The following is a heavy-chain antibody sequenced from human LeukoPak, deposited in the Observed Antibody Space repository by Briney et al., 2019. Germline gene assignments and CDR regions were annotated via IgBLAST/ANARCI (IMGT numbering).Heavy chain of an antibody. CDR2: TNHSGST. J-gene: IGHJ4*02. D-gene: IGHD3-3*01. V-gene: IGHV4-34*01. Sequence: SETLSLTCAVYGGSFSGYYWSWLRQPPGKGLEWIGETNHSGSTNYNPSLKSRVTISVDTSKNQFSLKLSSVTAADTAVYYCARVRAYYDFWSGYYAPEASDYWGQGTLVTVSS. CDR1: GGSFSGYY. CDR3: ARVRAYYDFWSGYYAPEASDY.